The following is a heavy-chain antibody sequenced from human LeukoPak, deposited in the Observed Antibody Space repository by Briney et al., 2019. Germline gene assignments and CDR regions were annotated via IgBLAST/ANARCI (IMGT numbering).Heavy chain of an antibody. D-gene: IGHD6-19*01. CDR3: TTDLTVAASGGLDY. CDR1: GHTLTELS. J-gene: IGHJ4*02. V-gene: IGHV1-24*01. Sequence: ASVKVSCKVSGHTLTELSMHWVRQAPGKGLEWMGGFDPEAGETVYAQTFQGRVTMTEDTSTDTVYMELSSLRSGDTAIYYCTTDLTVAASGGLDYWGQGTLVTVSS. CDR2: FDPEAGET.